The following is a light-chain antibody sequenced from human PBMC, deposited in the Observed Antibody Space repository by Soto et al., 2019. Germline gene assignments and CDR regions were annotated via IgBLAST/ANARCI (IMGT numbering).Light chain of an antibody. CDR3: CLYAGSFVV. V-gene: IGLV2-11*01. J-gene: IGLJ2*01. CDR1: SSDVGGYNY. CDR2: DVS. Sequence: QSALTQPRSVSGSPGQSVTISCTGTSSDVGGYNYVSWYQHHPGKAPKLMIYDVSKRPSGVPDRFSGSKSGNTASLTISGLQAEDEADYYCCLYAGSFVVFGGGTKLTVL.